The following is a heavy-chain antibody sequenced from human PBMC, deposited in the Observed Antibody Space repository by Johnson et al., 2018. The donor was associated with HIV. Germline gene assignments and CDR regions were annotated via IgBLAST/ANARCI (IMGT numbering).Heavy chain of an antibody. CDR1: GLRFSSYG. V-gene: IGHV3-33*01. D-gene: IGHD3-10*01. CDR3: AIGRGEFPRHAFDI. J-gene: IGHJ3*02. CDR2: IWYDGSNK. Sequence: QVQLVESGGGVVQPGRSVRLSCAASGLRFSSYGMEWVRQAPGKGLEWVAVIWYDGSNKYYADSVKCRFTISRDNSKNTLFLHMNSLRADDTAVYYCAIGRGEFPRHAFDIWGQGTMVTVSA.